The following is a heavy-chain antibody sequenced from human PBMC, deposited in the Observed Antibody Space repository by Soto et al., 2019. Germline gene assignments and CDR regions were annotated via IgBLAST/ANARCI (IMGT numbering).Heavy chain of an antibody. D-gene: IGHD3-22*01. J-gene: IGHJ4*02. CDR1: GFTVSNAW. CDR2: IKSKTDGGTT. V-gene: IGHV3-15*01. CDR3: TTQYYYDSSGSLLN. Sequence: GGSLRLSCAVSGFTVSNAWITWVRQAPGKGLERVGRIKSKTDGGTTDYAAPVKGRFTISGDDSKNTLYLQMNSLKTEDTAVYYCTTQYYYDSSGSLLNWGQGT.